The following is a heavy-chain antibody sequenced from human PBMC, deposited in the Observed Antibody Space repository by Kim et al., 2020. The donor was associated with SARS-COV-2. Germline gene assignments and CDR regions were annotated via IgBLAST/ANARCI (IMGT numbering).Heavy chain of an antibody. D-gene: IGHD1-26*01. CDR1: GFTFSSYE. J-gene: IGHJ6*03. V-gene: IGHV3-48*03. CDR3: ARVGVPRAYTGRYPPPDYWDV. CDR2: ISSSGTAI. Sequence: GGSLRLSCAVSGFTFSSYEMNWVRQAPGKGLEWVSYISSSGTAIYYADSMKGRFLISRDNAKKSLYLQMNSLRAEDTAVYYCARVGVPRAYTGRYPPPDYWDVWGKGTTVTVSS.